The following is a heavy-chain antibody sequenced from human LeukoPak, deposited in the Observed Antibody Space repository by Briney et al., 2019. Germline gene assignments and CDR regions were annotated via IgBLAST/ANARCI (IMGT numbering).Heavy chain of an antibody. CDR1: GFTFSSYS. D-gene: IGHD5-12*01. J-gene: IGHJ3*02. Sequence: GGSLRLSCAASGFTFSSYSMNWVRQAPGKGLEWVSYISSSSSTIYYADSVKGRFTISRDNAKNSLYLQMNSLRAEDTAVYYCARGSPRGYSGYDPGAFDIWGQGTMVTVSS. V-gene: IGHV3-48*01. CDR3: ARGSPRGYSGYDPGAFDI. CDR2: ISSSSSTI.